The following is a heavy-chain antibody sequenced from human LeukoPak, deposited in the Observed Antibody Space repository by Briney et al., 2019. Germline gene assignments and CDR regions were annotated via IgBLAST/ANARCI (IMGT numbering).Heavy chain of an antibody. D-gene: IGHD3-22*01. CDR1: GYSFTSYW. CDR3: ARGRAYYDSSGYAFDI. Sequence: GESLKISCKGSGYSFTSYWIGWVRQMPGKGLEWMGIIYPGDSDTRYSPSFQGQVTIPADKSISTAYLQWSSLKASDTAMYYCARGRAYYDSSGYAFDIWGQGTMVTVSS. CDR2: IYPGDSDT. V-gene: IGHV5-51*01. J-gene: IGHJ3*02.